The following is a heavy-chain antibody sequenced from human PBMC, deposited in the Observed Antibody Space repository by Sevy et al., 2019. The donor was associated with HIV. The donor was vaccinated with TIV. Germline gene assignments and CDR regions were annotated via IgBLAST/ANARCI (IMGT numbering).Heavy chain of an antibody. Sequence: GGYLRLSCAASGFTFSSYKMIWVRQAPGKGLEWVSSISSSSTYISYADSVKGRFTISRDNAENSLFLQMNSLRAEDTAVYCSASLYNGFDYWGQGTLVTVSS. CDR3: ASLYNGFDY. CDR2: ISSSSTYI. J-gene: IGHJ4*02. V-gene: IGHV3-21*01. D-gene: IGHD1-20*01. CDR1: GFTFSSYK.